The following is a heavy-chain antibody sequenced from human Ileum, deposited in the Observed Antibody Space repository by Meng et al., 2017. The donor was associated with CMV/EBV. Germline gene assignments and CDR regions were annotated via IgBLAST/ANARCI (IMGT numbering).Heavy chain of an antibody. CDR2: IYYSGIT. V-gene: IGHV4-59*01. CDR3: ARYSGPRASLQNWVHDY. J-gene: IGHJ4*02. CDR1: GGSINNYY. Sequence: SETLSLTCTVSGGSINNYYWSWIRQPPGKGLEWIGYIYYSGITNYNPSLKSRVTISVDTSKNQFSLKLSSVTAADTVVYYCARYSGPRASLQNWVHDYWGQGTLVTVSS. D-gene: IGHD7-27*01.